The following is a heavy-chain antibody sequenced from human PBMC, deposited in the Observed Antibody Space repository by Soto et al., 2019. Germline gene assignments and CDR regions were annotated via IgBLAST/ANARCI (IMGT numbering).Heavy chain of an antibody. CDR3: ARVTYGDYNVLDS. D-gene: IGHD4-17*01. CDR2: VNPTFGVT. CDR1: ENTFTNFF. Sequence: QGLLIQSGAEVRRPGATVKISCKASENTFTNFFFHWVRQAPGRSLEWLGMVNPTFGVTKYEQRFQGRLTMTGDTSTSTVFLEVRGLTSNDTALYFCARVTYGDYNVLDSWGHGTLVTVSS. V-gene: IGHV1-46*01. J-gene: IGHJ5*01.